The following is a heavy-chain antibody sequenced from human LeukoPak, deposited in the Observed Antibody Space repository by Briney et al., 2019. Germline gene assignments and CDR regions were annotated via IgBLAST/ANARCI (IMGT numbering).Heavy chain of an antibody. J-gene: IGHJ4*02. CDR3: ARLSGAATLGYYFDY. V-gene: IGHV1-18*01. CDR2: ISAYNGNT. D-gene: IGHD2-15*01. Sequence: ASVKVSCKASGYTFTSYGISWVRQAPGQGLEWMGWISAYNGNTNYAQKLQGRVTMTTDTSTSTAYMELRSLRSDDTAVYYCARLSGAATLGYYFDYWGQGTLVTVSS. CDR1: GYTFTSYG.